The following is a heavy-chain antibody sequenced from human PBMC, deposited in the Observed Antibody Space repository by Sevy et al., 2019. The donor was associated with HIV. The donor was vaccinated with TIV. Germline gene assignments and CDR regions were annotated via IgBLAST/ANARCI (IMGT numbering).Heavy chain of an antibody. V-gene: IGHV3-23*01. CDR1: GFTFSSYA. CDR2: ISGSGGST. D-gene: IGHD1-26*01. CDR3: AKYVRWHSGRGYFDY. Sequence: GGSLRLSCAASGFTFSSYAMSWVRQAPGKGLEWVSAISGSGGSTYYADSVKGRFTISRDNSKNTLYLQMNSLRAEDTAVYYCAKYVRWHSGRGYFDYWGQGTLVTVSS. J-gene: IGHJ4*02.